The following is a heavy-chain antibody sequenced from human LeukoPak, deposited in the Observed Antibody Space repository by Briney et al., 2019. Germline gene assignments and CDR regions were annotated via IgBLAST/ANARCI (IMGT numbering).Heavy chain of an antibody. CDR1: GFTFSSYA. D-gene: IGHD1-26*01. CDR2: ISGSGGST. V-gene: IGHV3-23*01. CDR3: AKDNRYSGSYYGSAFDY. J-gene: IGHJ4*02. Sequence: QSGGSLRLSCAASGFTFSSYAMSWVRQAPGKGLEWVSAISGSGGSTYYADSVKGRFTISRDNSKNTLYLQMNSLRAEDTAVYYCAKDNRYSGSYYGSAFDYWGQGTLVTVSS.